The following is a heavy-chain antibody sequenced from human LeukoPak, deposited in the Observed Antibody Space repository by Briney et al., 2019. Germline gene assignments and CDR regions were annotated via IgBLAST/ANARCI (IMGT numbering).Heavy chain of an antibody. V-gene: IGHV3-30*02. CDR2: IRSDGTTK. J-gene: IGHJ5*02. CDR3: AKGHFYGSGSYYNFDWFDP. CDR1: GFTFSSYG. D-gene: IGHD3-10*01. Sequence: GGSLRLSCAASGFTFSSYGMHWVRQAPGKGLDWVAFIRSDGTTKYYADAVKGRFTISRDNSKNTLYLQMNSLRTEDTAVYYCAKGHFYGSGSYYNFDWFDPWGQGTLVTVSS.